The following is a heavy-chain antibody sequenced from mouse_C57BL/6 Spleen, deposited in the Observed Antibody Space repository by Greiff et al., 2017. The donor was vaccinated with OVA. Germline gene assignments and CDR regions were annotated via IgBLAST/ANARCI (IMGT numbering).Heavy chain of an antibody. CDR2: LDPSDSYT. CDR3: ARGTAQALYYFDY. CDR1: GYTFTSYW. J-gene: IGHJ2*01. V-gene: IGHV1-69*01. Sequence: QVQLQQPGAELVMPGASVTLSCKASGYTFTSYWLHWVKQRPGPGLEWIGELDPSDSYTTYNQKFKGKATLTVDKSASTAYMQLSSLTSEDSAVDYCARGTAQALYYFDYWGQGTTLTVSS. D-gene: IGHD3-2*02.